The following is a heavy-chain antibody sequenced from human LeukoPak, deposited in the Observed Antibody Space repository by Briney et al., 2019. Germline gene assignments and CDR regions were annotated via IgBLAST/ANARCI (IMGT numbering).Heavy chain of an antibody. CDR3: AKDRGSGWYFDY. V-gene: IGHV3-11*01. Sequence: GGSLRLSCAASGFTFSDYYMSWIRQAPGKGLEWVSYISSSGTTIYYADSVKGRVTISRDNSKKTLYLQMNSLRAEDTAVYYCAKDRGSGWYFDYWGQGTLVTVSS. CDR2: ISSSGTTI. D-gene: IGHD6-19*01. J-gene: IGHJ4*02. CDR1: GFTFSDYY.